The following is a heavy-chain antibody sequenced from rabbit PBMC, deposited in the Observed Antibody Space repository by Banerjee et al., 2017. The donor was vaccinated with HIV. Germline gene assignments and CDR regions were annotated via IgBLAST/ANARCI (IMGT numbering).Heavy chain of an antibody. D-gene: IGHD1-1*01. CDR1: GIDFSSYG. Sequence: QEQLVESGGGLVTLGGSLKLSCKASGIDFSSYGISWVRQAPGKGLEWIAYIYTGSGSTYYASWAKGRFTISKTSSTTVTLQMTSLTAADTATYFCAREGASSSGYYLWGQGTLVTVS. CDR2: IYTGSGST. V-gene: IGHV1S45*01. J-gene: IGHJ3*01. CDR3: AREGASSSGYYL.